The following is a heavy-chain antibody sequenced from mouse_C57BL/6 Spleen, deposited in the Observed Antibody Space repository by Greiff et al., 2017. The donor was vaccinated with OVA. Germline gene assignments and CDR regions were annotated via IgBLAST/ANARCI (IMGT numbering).Heavy chain of an antibody. V-gene: IGHV1-80*01. D-gene: IGHD1-1*01. CDR2: IYPGDGDT. CDR3: ARRDYGSSYGYAMDY. J-gene: IGHJ4*01. CDR1: GYAFSSYW. Sequence: VKLQESGAELVKPGASVKISCKASGYAFSSYWMNWVKQRPGQGLEWIGQIYPGDGDTNYNGKFKGKATLTADKSSSTAYMQLSSLTSEDSAVYFWARRDYGSSYGYAMDYWGQGTSVTVSS.